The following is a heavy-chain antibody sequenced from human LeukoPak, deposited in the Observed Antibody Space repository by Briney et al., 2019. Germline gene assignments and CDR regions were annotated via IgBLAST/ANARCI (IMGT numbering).Heavy chain of an antibody. D-gene: IGHD3-9*01. J-gene: IGHJ4*02. V-gene: IGHV3-23*01. CDR2: ISGSGGST. CDR1: GFTFSSYA. CDR3: AKGGRYDILTGYSV. Sequence: GGSLRLSCAASGFTFSSYAMSWVRQAPGEGLEWVSAISGSGGSTYYADSVKGRFTISRDNSKNTLYLQMNSLRAEDTAVYYCAKGGRYDILTGYSVWGQGTLVTVSS.